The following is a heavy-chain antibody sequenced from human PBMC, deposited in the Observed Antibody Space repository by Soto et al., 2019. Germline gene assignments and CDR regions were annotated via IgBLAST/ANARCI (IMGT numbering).Heavy chain of an antibody. CDR2: IYQSGST. Sequence: QVQLQESGPGLVKPSGTLSLTCAVSGCSVSSRSWWSWVRQPPGKGLEWIAEIYQSGSTNYNPSLKSRVTISTDKSKNQFSLQLTSVTAADTAVYYGARAVVGDDFDFWGQGTLVTVSS. CDR1: GCSVSSRSW. J-gene: IGHJ4*02. CDR3: ARAVVGDDFDF. D-gene: IGHD6-19*01. V-gene: IGHV4-4*02.